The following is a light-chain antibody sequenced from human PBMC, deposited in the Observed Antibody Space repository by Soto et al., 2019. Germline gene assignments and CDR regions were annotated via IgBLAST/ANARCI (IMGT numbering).Light chain of an antibody. CDR1: QSVSSN. CDR2: GVS. CDR3: QQYNNWLQT. J-gene: IGKJ1*01. V-gene: IGKV3-15*01. Sequence: EIVMTQSPATLSVSPVERATLSCRASQSVSSNLAWYQQKPAQAPRLLIYGVSTRATGTPARFSGSGSGTEFTLTISSVQSEDFAVYYCQQYNNWLQTFGQGTKVDIK.